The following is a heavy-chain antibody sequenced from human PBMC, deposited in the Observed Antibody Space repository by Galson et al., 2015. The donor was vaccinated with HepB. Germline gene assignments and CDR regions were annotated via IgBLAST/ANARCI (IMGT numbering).Heavy chain of an antibody. Sequence: QSGAEVKKPGESLKISCKGSGYSFTSYWIGWVRQRPGKGLEWMGIIYPGDSDTTYSPSFQGQVTISVGKSINTAYLHWSSLKASDTAMFYCARLDSSGYFYWGQGTLVTVSS. CDR2: IYPGDSDT. CDR1: GYSFTSYW. V-gene: IGHV5-51*01. CDR3: ARLDSSGYFY. J-gene: IGHJ4*02. D-gene: IGHD3-22*01.